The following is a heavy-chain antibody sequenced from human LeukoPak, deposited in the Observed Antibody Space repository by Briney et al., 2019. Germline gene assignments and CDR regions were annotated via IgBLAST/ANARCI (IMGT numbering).Heavy chain of an antibody. D-gene: IGHD5-12*01. Sequence: GGSLRLSCAASGFIFGGYWMHWVRQAPGEGLVWVSRISSDGSDTNYADSVKGRFTISRDNAKNTLFLQMNSLRDEDTAVYYRARAMRSGYDYWGQGTLVTVSS. CDR1: GFIFGGYW. CDR3: ARAMRSGYDY. J-gene: IGHJ4*02. CDR2: ISSDGSDT. V-gene: IGHV3-74*01.